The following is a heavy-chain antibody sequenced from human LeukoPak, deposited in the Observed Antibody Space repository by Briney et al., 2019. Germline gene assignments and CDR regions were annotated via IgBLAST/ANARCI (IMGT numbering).Heavy chain of an antibody. J-gene: IGHJ6*03. CDR3: ARAKGYDFWSGYPGIYYMDV. CDR2: IYYSGST. D-gene: IGHD3-3*01. Sequence: SETLSLTCTVSGGSISSYYWSWIRQPPGKGLEWIGYIYYSGSTNYNPSLKSRVTISVDTSENQFSLKLSSVTAADTAVYYCARAKGYDFWSGYPGIYYMDVWGKGTTVTVSS. V-gene: IGHV4-59*01. CDR1: GGSISSYY.